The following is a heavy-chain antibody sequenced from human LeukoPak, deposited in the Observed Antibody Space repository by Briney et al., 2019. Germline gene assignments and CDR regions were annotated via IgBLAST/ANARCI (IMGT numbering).Heavy chain of an antibody. CDR1: GFPFSAYS. CDR3: GKKGAAAGSLSYPFDY. J-gene: IGHJ4*02. Sequence: GSLRLSCAASGFPFSAYSMKWVRQAPGKGLEWVSSISSSSSYIYYADSVKGRFTISRDNAKNSLYLQMNSLRAEDTAVYYCGKKGAAAGSLSYPFDYWGQGTLVTVSS. D-gene: IGHD6-13*01. CDR2: ISSSSSYI. V-gene: IGHV3-21*04.